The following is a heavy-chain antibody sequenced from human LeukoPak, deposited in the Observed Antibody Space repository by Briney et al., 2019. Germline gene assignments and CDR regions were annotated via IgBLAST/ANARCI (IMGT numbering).Heavy chain of an antibody. V-gene: IGHV6-1*01. D-gene: IGHD3-10*01. CDR1: GDSVSSNSAA. CDR2: TYYRSKWYN. Sequence: SQTLSLTCAISGDSVSSNSAAWNWIRQSPSRGLEWLGRTYYRSKWYNDYAVSVKSRITINPDTSKNQFSLQLNSVTPEDTAVYYCARDSPRIWFGELLSGGDAFDIWGQGTMVTVSS. J-gene: IGHJ3*02. CDR3: ARDSPRIWFGELLSGGDAFDI.